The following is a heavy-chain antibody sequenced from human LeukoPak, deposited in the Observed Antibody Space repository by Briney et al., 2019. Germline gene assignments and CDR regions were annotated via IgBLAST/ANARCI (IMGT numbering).Heavy chain of an antibody. CDR2: IINTGST. J-gene: IGHJ4*02. D-gene: IGHD1-26*01. Sequence: SETLSLTCVVYGESFSGYYWTWIRQPPGKGLEWIGEIINTGSTKYNSPLKSRVTISVDTSKNQFSLKLSSVTAADTAVYYCHIVGATEDPYWGQGTLVTVSS. V-gene: IGHV4-34*12. CDR3: HIVGATEDPY. CDR1: GESFSGYY.